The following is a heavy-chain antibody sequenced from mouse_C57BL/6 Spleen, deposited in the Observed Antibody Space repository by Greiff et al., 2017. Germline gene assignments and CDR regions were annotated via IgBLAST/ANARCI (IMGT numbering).Heavy chain of an antibody. D-gene: IGHD4-1*02. J-gene: IGHJ2*01. CDR3: ASPQLGRDY. CDR2: IDPSDRST. CDR1: GYTFTSYW. V-gene: IGHV1-50*01. Sequence: QVHVKQPGAELVKPGASVKLSCKASGYTFTSYWMQWVKQRPGQGLEWIGEIDPSDRSTNYNPKFTGKATLTVDTSSSTADMQLSSLTSEDSAVYYCASPQLGRDYWGQGTTLTVSA.